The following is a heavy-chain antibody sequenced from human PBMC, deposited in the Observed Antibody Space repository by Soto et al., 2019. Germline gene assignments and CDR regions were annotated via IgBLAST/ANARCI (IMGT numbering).Heavy chain of an antibody. Sequence: VKLRCKAPGGTKNSKSISWVRHEQRQGLEWMGGIIPIFGTANYAQKFQGRVTITADESTSTAYMELSSLRSEDTAVYYCARDPPGSYCGGDCYSGFDPWGQGTLVTVSS. D-gene: IGHD2-21*02. CDR2: IIPIFGTA. CDR3: ARDPPGSYCGGDCYSGFDP. V-gene: IGHV1-69*13. CDR1: GGTKNSKS. J-gene: IGHJ5*02.